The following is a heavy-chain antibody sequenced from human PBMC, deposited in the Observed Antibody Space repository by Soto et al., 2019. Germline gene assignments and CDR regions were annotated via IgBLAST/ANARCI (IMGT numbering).Heavy chain of an antibody. D-gene: IGHD3-10*01. Sequence: QVQLQESGPGLVKPSETLSLTCTVSGGSISSYYWSWIRQPPGKGLAWIGYIYYSGSTNYNPSLKSRVTISVDTSKNQLSLQLSSVASADTAVYCCARRYGDYFDYWGQGTLVTVSS. CDR1: GGSISSYY. V-gene: IGHV4-59*08. CDR2: IYYSGST. CDR3: ARRYGDYFDY. J-gene: IGHJ4*02.